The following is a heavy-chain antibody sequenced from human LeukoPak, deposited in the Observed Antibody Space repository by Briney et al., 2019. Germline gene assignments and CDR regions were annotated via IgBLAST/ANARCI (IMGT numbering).Heavy chain of an antibody. CDR3: ARGASYYDFWSGHRPYYFDY. D-gene: IGHD3-3*01. V-gene: IGHV3-13*01. CDR2: IGTAGDT. CDR1: GFAFSYYT. Sequence: GGSLRLSCAASGFAFSYYTMSWVRQAPGEGLEWVSAIGTAGDTYYPGSVKGRFTISRENAKNSLYLQMNSLRAGDTAVYYCARGASYYDFWSGHRPYYFDYWGQGTLVTVSS. J-gene: IGHJ4*02.